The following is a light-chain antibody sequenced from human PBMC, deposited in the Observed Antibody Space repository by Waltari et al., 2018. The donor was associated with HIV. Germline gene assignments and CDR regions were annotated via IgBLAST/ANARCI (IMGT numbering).Light chain of an antibody. Sequence: SSELTQDPAVSVALGQAVRITCQGDSLRDYYASWYQQKPGQAPVLVIYGKNNRHSGIPDRFSAARSGNTASLTITGAQAEDEADFYCNSRDSSGNHWVFGGGTKLTVL. CDR3: NSRDSSGNHWV. J-gene: IGLJ3*02. CDR2: GKN. V-gene: IGLV3-19*01. CDR1: SLRDYY.